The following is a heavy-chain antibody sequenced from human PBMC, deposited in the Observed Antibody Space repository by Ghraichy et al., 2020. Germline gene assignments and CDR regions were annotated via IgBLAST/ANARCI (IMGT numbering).Heavy chain of an antibody. J-gene: IGHJ6*03. Sequence: GGSLRLSCAASGFTFSSYWMSWVRQAPGKGLEWVANIKQDGSEKYYVDSVKGRFTISRDNAKNSLYLQMNSLRAEDTAVYYCARDNSLVRIYYYYYYYMDVWGKGTTVTVSS. CDR2: IKQDGSEK. V-gene: IGHV3-7*04. CDR1: GFTFSSYW. CDR3: ARDNSLVRIYYYYYYYMDV. D-gene: IGHD6-13*01.